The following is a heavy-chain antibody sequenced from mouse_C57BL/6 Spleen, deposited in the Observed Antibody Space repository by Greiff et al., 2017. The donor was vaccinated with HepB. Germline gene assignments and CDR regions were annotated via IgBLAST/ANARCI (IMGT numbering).Heavy chain of an antibody. CDR1: GYTFTDYY. J-gene: IGHJ4*01. CDR2: INPNNGGT. D-gene: IGHD3-2*02. CDR3: ARDSSGYGAMDY. V-gene: IGHV1-26*01. Sequence: EVQLQQSGPELVKPGASVKISCKASGYTFTDYYMNWVKQSNGKSLEWIGDINPNNGGTSYNQKFKGKATLTVDKSSSTAYMELRSLTSEDSAVYYCARDSSGYGAMDYWGQGTSVTVSS.